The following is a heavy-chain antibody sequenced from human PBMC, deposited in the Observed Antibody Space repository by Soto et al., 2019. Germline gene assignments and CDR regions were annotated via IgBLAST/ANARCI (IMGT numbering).Heavy chain of an antibody. V-gene: IGHV3-48*01. Sequence: EVQLVESGGGLVQPGGSLRLSCAASGFTFSSYSMNWVRQAPGKGLEWVSYISSSSSTIYYADSVKGRFTISRDNAKNSLYLQRNSLRAEDTAVYYCAREQFLSNQDYYYYYMDVWGKGTTVTVSS. CDR2: ISSSSSTI. J-gene: IGHJ6*03. CDR1: GFTFSSYS. CDR3: AREQFLSNQDYYYYYMDV. D-gene: IGHD3-3*01.